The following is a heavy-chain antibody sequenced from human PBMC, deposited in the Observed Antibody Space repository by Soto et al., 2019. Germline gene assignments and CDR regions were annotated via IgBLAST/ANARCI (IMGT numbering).Heavy chain of an antibody. V-gene: IGHV1-3*01. CDR2: INAGKGNT. J-gene: IGHJ4*02. D-gene: IGHD3-16*02. Sequence: QVQLVQSGAEVKKPGASVKVSCKASGYIFTTYALHWVRQAPGQRLEWMGWINAGKGNTKYSQKFQDRVTITRDTSASVAYMELSSLASEDTAVYYCARPEVIPEGCDYWGQGTLVTVSS. CDR3: ARPEVIPEGCDY. CDR1: GYIFTTYA.